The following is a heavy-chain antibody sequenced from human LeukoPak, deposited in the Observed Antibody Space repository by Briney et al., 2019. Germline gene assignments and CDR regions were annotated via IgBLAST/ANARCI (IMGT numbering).Heavy chain of an antibody. Sequence: PGGSLRLSCAASGFTFSSYAMSWVRQAPGKGLEWVSAISGSGGSTYCADSVKGRFTISRDNSKNTLYLQMNSLRAEDTAVYYCAKGYSSGWYADYFDYWGQGTLVTVSS. D-gene: IGHD6-19*01. V-gene: IGHV3-23*01. CDR3: AKGYSSGWYADYFDY. J-gene: IGHJ4*02. CDR1: GFTFSSYA. CDR2: ISGSGGST.